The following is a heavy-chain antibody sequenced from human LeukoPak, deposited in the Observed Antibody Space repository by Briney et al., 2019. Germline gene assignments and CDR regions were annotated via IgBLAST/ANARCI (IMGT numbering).Heavy chain of an antibody. V-gene: IGHV4-38-2*02. CDR1: GYSISSGYY. CDR3: ARDSGTTGEVKFDP. D-gene: IGHD1-7*01. CDR2: IYHSGRT. J-gene: IGHJ5*02. Sequence: SETLSLTCTVSGYSISSGYYWGWIRQPPGKGLEWIGSIYHSGRTFYNPSLKSRVTISVDTSKNQFSLKVSSVTAADTAVYYCARDSGTTGEVKFDPWGQGTLVTVSS.